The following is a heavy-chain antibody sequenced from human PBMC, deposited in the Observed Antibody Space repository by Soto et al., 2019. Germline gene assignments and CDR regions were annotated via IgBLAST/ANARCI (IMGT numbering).Heavy chain of an antibody. Sequence: SETLSLTCTVPGGSISSYYWSWIRQPPGKGLEWIGYIYYSGSTNYNPSLKSRVTISVDTSKNQFSLKLSSVTAADTAVYYCARGRGIAVAQRFWFDPWGQGTLVIVSS. J-gene: IGHJ5*02. CDR2: IYYSGST. D-gene: IGHD6-19*01. CDR3: ARGRGIAVAQRFWFDP. CDR1: GGSISSYY. V-gene: IGHV4-59*01.